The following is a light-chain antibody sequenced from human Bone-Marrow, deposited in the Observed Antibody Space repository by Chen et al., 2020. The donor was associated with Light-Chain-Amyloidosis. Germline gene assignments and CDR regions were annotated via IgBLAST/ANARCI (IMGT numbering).Light chain of an antibody. Sequence: EVVMTQSPATLSVSPGDTAILSCRASQSISRNLAWYQQKPGHPPRLLIFRSSTRATGIPDRFSGSGSGTDFTLTISSLQPEDFATYYCQQYNSYRLTFGGGTKVEIK. J-gene: IGKJ4*01. V-gene: IGKV3-15*01. CDR2: RSS. CDR1: QSISRN. CDR3: QQYNSYRLT.